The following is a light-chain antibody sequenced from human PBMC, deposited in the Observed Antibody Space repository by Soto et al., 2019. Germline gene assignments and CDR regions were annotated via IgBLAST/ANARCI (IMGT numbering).Light chain of an antibody. J-gene: IGLJ1*01. CDR1: GSDVGAYNL. CDR3: CSYAGTVAYV. Sequence: QSVLTQPASVSGSPGQSITISCAGTGSDVGAYNLVSWYQQHPGNAPKLIICEVNTRPSGISNRFSGSKSGDTASLTISGLQAEDEADYFCCSYAGTVAYVFGTGTQLTVL. CDR2: EVN. V-gene: IGLV2-23*02.